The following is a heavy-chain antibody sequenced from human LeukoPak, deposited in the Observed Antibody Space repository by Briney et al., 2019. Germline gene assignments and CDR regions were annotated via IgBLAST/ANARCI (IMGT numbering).Heavy chain of an antibody. CDR2: INHSGGT. D-gene: IGHD3-10*01. Sequence: SETLSLTCAVYGGSFSGYYWGWIRQPPGKGLEWIGEINHSGGTNYNPSLKSRVTISVDTSKNQFSLKLSSVTAADTAVCYCARGPRFYGSGSYFDYWGQGTLVTVSS. V-gene: IGHV4-34*01. CDR1: GGSFSGYY. J-gene: IGHJ4*02. CDR3: ARGPRFYGSGSYFDY.